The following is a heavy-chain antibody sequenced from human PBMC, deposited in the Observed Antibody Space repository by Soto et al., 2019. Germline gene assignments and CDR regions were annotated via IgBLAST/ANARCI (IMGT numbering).Heavy chain of an antibody. Sequence: QVQLVESGGGVVQPGRSLRLSCSASGFTFSTYGMHWVRQAPGKGLEWVAVISNDGSKKYHGDSVKGRFTISRDNSKNTLYLEMSGLRAEDTAVYSCASSSPEISVDYGGNLDYLGQGTLVTVSS. CDR2: ISNDGSKK. CDR3: ASSSPEISVDYGGNLDY. CDR1: GFTFSTYG. D-gene: IGHD4-17*01. J-gene: IGHJ4*02. V-gene: IGHV3-30*03.